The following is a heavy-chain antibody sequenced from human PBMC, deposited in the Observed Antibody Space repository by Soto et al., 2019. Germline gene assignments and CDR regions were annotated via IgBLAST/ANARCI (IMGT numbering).Heavy chain of an antibody. CDR3: ARGPDDY. V-gene: IGHV3-21*01. CDR2: ISSSSSYI. CDR1: GFTFVSYS. J-gene: IGHJ4*02. Sequence: PWGSLRLPCAASGFTFVSYSINWVRQAPWKWLEWVSSISSSSSYIYYADSVKGRFTISRDNAKNSLYLQMNSLRAEDTAVYYCARGPDDYWGQGTLVTVSS.